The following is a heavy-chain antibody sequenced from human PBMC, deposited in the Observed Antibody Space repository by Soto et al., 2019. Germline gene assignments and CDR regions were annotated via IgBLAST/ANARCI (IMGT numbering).Heavy chain of an antibody. Sequence: PGGSLRLSCAASGFTFSSYAMSWVRQAPGKGLEWVSAISGSGGSTYYADSVKGRFTISRDNSKNTLYLQMNSLRAEDTAVYYCAKDKGLWFGELSWFDPWGQGTLVTVSS. CDR1: GFTFSSYA. D-gene: IGHD3-10*01. V-gene: IGHV3-23*01. J-gene: IGHJ5*02. CDR3: AKDKGLWFGELSWFDP. CDR2: ISGSGGST.